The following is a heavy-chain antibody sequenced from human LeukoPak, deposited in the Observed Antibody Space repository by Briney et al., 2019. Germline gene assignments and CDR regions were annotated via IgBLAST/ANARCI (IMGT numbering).Heavy chain of an antibody. CDR2: ISWNSGSI. Sequence: GRSLRLSCAASGFTFDDYAMHWVRQAPGKGLEWVSGISWNSGSIGYADSVKGRFTISRDNAKNSLYLRMNSLRAEDTALYYCAKDIRQQLGYDAFDIWGQGTMVTVSS. CDR3: AKDIRQQLGYDAFDI. J-gene: IGHJ3*02. CDR1: GFTFDDYA. V-gene: IGHV3-9*01. D-gene: IGHD6-13*01.